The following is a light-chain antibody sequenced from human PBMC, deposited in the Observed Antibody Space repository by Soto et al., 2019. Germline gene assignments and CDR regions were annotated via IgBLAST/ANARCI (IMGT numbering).Light chain of an antibody. CDR3: QQYSSLWT. Sequence: EIVLTYSPGTLSLSLGEIATLSCRASPSVSGSNLAWYQQKPGQAPRLVIYGASSRATGIPDRFSGSGSGTDFTLSISRLEPEDFAVYYCQQYSSLWTFGQGTKVDIK. V-gene: IGKV3-20*01. CDR1: PSVSGSN. CDR2: GAS. J-gene: IGKJ1*01.